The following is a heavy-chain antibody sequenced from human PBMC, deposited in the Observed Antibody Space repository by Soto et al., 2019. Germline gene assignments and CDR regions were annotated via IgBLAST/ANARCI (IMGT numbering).Heavy chain of an antibody. CDR3: ARAGGGPRNYYDYMDV. J-gene: IGHJ6*03. CDR2: IIPILGIA. D-gene: IGHD3-10*01. V-gene: IGHV1-69*02. Sequence: GASVKVSCKASGGTFSSYTISWVRQAPGQGLEWMGRIIPILGIANYAQKFQGRVTITADKSTSTAYMELSSLRSEDTAVYYCARAGGGPRNYYDYMDVWGKGTTVTVSS. CDR1: GGTFSSYT.